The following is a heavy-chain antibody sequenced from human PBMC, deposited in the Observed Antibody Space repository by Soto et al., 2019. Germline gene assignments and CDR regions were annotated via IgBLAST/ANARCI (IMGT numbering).Heavy chain of an antibody. CDR1: GGSFSGYY. CDR3: ARGGRYFDWLACMDV. CDR2: INHSGST. V-gene: IGHV4-34*01. J-gene: IGHJ6*02. D-gene: IGHD3-9*01. Sequence: ASETLSLTCAVYGGSFSGYYWSWIRQPPGKGLEWIGEINHSGSTNYNPSLKSRVTISVDTSKNQFSLKLSSVTAADTAVYYCARGGRYFDWLACMDVWGQGTTVTV.